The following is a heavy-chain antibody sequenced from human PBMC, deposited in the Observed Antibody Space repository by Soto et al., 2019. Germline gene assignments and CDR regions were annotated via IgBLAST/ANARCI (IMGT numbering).Heavy chain of an antibody. Sequence: QVQLVESGGGVVQPGRSLRLSCAGSGFTFRWFGMNWVRQAPGKGLEWVARISNDGSNEYYVDSVKGRFTISRDNSKNTLYLQMDSLRAEHTAVYYCAKGEVRGIIPSYFDYWGLGTLVTVSS. V-gene: IGHV3-30*18. CDR2: ISNDGSNE. D-gene: IGHD3-10*01. CDR1: GFTFRWFG. J-gene: IGHJ4*02. CDR3: AKGEVRGIIPSYFDY.